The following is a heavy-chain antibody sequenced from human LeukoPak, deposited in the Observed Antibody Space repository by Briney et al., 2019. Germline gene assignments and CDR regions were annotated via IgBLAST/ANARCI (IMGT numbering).Heavy chain of an antibody. D-gene: IGHD3-22*01. V-gene: IGHV3-23*01. J-gene: IGHJ4*02. CDR3: AKDKYHDSSGTFDY. CDR1: GFTFNIYA. CDR2: ISASGGGT. Sequence: PGGSLRLSCAVSGFTFNIYAMSWVRQAPGEGLEWVSRISASGGGTFYAGSVEGRFIISRDNSKNTLSLQMNSLRAEDTAIYYCAKDKYHDSSGTFDYWGQGTLVTVSS.